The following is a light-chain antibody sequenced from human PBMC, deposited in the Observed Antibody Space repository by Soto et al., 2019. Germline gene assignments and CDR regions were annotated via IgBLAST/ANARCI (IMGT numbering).Light chain of an antibody. CDR3: QKRSNWPRT. Sequence: IVLTQAPATLSLSPGNRATLSCRASQNISSYLIWYQQKPGQSPRVVIYDVSNRATGIPNRFSGSGSGTDLTLTISRLEPEDFAVYYCQKRSNWPRTCGQGTKVDIK. J-gene: IGKJ1*01. V-gene: IGKV3-11*01. CDR1: QNISSY. CDR2: DVS.